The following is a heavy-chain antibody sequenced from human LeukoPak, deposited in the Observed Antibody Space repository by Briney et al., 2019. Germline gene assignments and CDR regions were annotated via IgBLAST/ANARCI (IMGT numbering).Heavy chain of an antibody. CDR1: GFTFSSYS. J-gene: IGHJ3*02. D-gene: IGHD3-22*01. CDR3: ARVTFDSSAFDI. Sequence: GGSLRLSCAASGFTFSSYSMNWVRQAPGKGLEWVSSISSRSSYIYYADSVKGRFTISRDNAKNSLYLQMNSLRAEDTAVYYCARVTFDSSAFDIWGQGTMVTVSS. CDR2: ISSRSSYI. V-gene: IGHV3-21*01.